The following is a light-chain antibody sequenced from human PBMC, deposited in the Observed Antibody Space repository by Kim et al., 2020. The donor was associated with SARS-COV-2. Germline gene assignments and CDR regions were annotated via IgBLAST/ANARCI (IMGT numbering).Light chain of an antibody. Sequence: SVSPGERATLSCRASQSVSSNLAGYQQRPGQAPRLLIYGASARATGVPARFSGSGSGADFTLTISSLQSEDFAVYYCQHFNNWPYTFGQGTKLEI. V-gene: IGKV3-15*01. J-gene: IGKJ2*01. CDR1: QSVSSN. CDR2: GAS. CDR3: QHFNNWPYT.